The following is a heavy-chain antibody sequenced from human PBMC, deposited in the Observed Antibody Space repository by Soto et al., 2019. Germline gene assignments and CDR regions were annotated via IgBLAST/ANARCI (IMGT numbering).Heavy chain of an antibody. CDR3: ARDRAAAGYYYYGMDV. D-gene: IGHD6-13*01. V-gene: IGHV3-21*04. J-gene: IGHJ6*02. CDR2: MSGSSSTT. Sequence: LRLSCATSGLTFSNYAMSWVRQAPGGGLEWVSSMSGSSSTTYYADSVRGRFTISRDNAKNSLYLQMNSLRAEDTAVYYCARDRAAAGYYYYGMDVWGQGTTVTVSS. CDR1: GLTFSNYA.